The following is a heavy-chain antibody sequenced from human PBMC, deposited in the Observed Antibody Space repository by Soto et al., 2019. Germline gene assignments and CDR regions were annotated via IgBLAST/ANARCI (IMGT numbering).Heavy chain of an antibody. CDR3: AHSHSSGWYSFPYFDY. CDR1: GFSLSTREVG. CDR2: IYWDDDK. V-gene: IGHV2-5*02. D-gene: IGHD6-19*01. Sequence: PTRVQPTHTHTQSCTFSGFSLSTREVGVGWIRQPPGKALEWLALIYWDDDKRYSPSLKSRLTITKDTSKSQVVLTMTNMDPVDTATFYCAHSHSSGWYSFPYFDYWGQGTLVTVSS. J-gene: IGHJ4*02.